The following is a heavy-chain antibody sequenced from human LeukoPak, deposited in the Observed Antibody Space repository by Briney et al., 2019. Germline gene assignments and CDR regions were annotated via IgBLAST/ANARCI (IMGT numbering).Heavy chain of an antibody. J-gene: IGHJ3*02. V-gene: IGHV4-59*01. CDR3: ARDQRWLQSRYAFDI. CDR2: IYYTGST. CDR1: GASISSYY. Sequence: SETLSLTCTVSGASISSYYWSWIRQPPGKGLEWIGYIYYTGSTNYTPSLKSRVTISVDTSKNQFSLKLSSVTAADAAVYYCARDQRWLQSRYAFDIWGQGTMVTVSS. D-gene: IGHD5-24*01.